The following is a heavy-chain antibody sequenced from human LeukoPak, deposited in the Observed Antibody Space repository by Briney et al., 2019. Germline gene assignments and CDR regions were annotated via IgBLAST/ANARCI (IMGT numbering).Heavy chain of an antibody. J-gene: IGHJ4*02. CDR3: ARYYGSGKKFDY. Sequence: PSQTLSLTYTVSGGSISSGGYYWSWIRQHPGKGLEWIGYIYYSGSTYYNPSLKSRVSISVDTSKNQFSLKLSSVTAADTAVYYCARYYGSGKKFDYWGQGTLVTVSS. CDR1: GGSISSGGYY. CDR2: IYYSGST. D-gene: IGHD3-10*01. V-gene: IGHV4-31*03.